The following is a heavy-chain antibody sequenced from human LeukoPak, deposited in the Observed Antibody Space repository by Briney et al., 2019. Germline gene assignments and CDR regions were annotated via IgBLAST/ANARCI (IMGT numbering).Heavy chain of an antibody. CDR2: MSIDGSSR. CDR3: ARGAMKTNYYHDYFDY. D-gene: IGHD1-26*01. V-gene: IGHV3-48*04. CDR1: GFTFSSYG. Sequence: GGSLRLSCAASGFTFSSYGMTWVRQAPGKGLEWVSYMSIDGSSRYYADSVKGRFTISRDNAKNSLYLQMNSLRVEDTAVYYCARGAMKTNYYHDYFDYWGQGTLVTVSS. J-gene: IGHJ4*02.